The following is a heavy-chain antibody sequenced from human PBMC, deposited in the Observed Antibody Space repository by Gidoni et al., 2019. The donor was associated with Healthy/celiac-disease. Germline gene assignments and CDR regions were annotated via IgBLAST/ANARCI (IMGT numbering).Heavy chain of an antibody. V-gene: IGHV4-34*01. D-gene: IGHD4-4*01. CDR1: GGSFSGYY. CDR3: ARGDYSNHGVDP. Sequence: QVQLQQWGAGLLKPSETLSLTCAVYGGSFSGYYWSGIRQPPGQGLELIGEINHSGSTNYNPSIKSRVTISVDTSKNQFSLKLSSVTAADTAVYYCARGDYSNHGVDPWGQGTLVTVSS. CDR2: INHSGST. J-gene: IGHJ5*02.